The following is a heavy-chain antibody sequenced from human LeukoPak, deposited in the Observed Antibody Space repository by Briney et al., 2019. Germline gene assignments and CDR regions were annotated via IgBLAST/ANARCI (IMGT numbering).Heavy chain of an antibody. V-gene: IGHV4-59*08. J-gene: IGHJ6*02. CDR3: ARHNKVSGTPSSYTYPMDV. D-gene: IGHD1-7*01. CDR1: GGPISAHF. CDR2: IFYPGTT. Sequence: SETLSLTCTVSGGPISAHFWSWIRQPPGEGLEWIAYIFYPGTTNYNPSLKSRVIISADTSKNQLSLRLSSVTAADTAVYYCARHNKVSGTPSSYTYPMDVWGRGTTVSVSS.